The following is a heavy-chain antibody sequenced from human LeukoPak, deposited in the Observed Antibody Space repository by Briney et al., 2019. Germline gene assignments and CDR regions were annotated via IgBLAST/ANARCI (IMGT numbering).Heavy chain of an antibody. Sequence: SETLSLTCAVYGGSFSGFYWSWIRQPPGKGLEWIGEINHSGSTNYNPSLKSRATISVDTSRNEFSLKLSSVTATDTAVYYCVGHLPGGYFQHWGQGTLLTVSS. CDR3: VGHLPGGYFQH. J-gene: IGHJ1*01. CDR2: INHSGST. CDR1: GGSFSGFY. D-gene: IGHD3-10*01. V-gene: IGHV4-34*01.